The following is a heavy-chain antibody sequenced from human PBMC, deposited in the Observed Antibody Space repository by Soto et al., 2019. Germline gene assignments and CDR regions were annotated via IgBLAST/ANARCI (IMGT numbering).Heavy chain of an antibody. CDR1: GFMFSKSG. Sequence: VQLLESGGGLAQPGGSLRLSCAASGFMFSKSGMTWVRQAPGKGLESVAHIGGSGRNTYYTDSVKGRFTISRDNSKNTLFLRMNSLRDEDTAIYYCAKDGLSDSPSAIDYWGRGTRVTVSS. J-gene: IGHJ4*02. V-gene: IGHV3-23*01. D-gene: IGHD6-13*01. CDR2: IGGSGRNT. CDR3: AKDGLSDSPSAIDY.